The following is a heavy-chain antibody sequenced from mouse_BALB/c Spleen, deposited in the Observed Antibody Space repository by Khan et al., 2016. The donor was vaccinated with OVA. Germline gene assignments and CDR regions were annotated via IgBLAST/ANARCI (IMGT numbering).Heavy chain of an antibody. V-gene: IGHV1-18*01. CDR1: GYTFTDYN. CDR2: ITPNNGGT. D-gene: IGHD1-1*01. J-gene: IGHJ2*01. CDR3: TRGGHGSPVDY. Sequence: VQLKQSGPELVKPGASVKISCKASGYTFTDYNMDWVKQSHGKSLEWIGDITPNNGGTIYNQKFKGKATLTVDKSSSTAYMELRSLTSEDTAVYYCTRGGHGSPVDYWGQGTTLTVSS.